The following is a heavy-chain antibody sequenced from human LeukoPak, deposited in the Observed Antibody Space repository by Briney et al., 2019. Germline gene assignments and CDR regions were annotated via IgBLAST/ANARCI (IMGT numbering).Heavy chain of an antibody. CDR3: ARDSDKGVYYYDSSGYFDY. D-gene: IGHD3-22*01. CDR2: ISAYNGNT. J-gene: IGHJ4*02. Sequence: ASVKVSCKASGYTFTSYGISWVRRAPGQGLEWMGWISAYNGNTNYAQKLQGRVTMTTDTSTSTAYMELRSLRSDDTAVYYCARDSDKGVYYYDSSGYFDYWGQGTLVTVSS. V-gene: IGHV1-18*01. CDR1: GYTFTSYG.